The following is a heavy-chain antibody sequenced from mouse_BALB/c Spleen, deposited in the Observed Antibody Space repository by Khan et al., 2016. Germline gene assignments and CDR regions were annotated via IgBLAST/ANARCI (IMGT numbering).Heavy chain of an antibody. J-gene: IGHJ2*01. D-gene: IGHD1-1*01. V-gene: IGHV3-2*02. CDR1: GYSITSDYA. Sequence: EVQLQESGPGLVNPSQSLSLTCTVTGYSITSDYAWNWIRQFPGNKLEWMGYISYSGSISYNPSLRSRISITRDTSKNQFFLQLNSVTTEDTATYFCARRDYGRSILDYWGQGTTLTVSS. CDR3: ARRDYGRSILDY. CDR2: ISYSGSI.